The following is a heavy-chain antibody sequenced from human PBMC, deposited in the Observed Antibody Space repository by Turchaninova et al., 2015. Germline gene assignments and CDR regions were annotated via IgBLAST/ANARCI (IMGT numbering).Heavy chain of an antibody. V-gene: IGHV3-30*18. CDR3: AKFSSSSSDFDY. CDR1: GFTFSSYG. Sequence: VQLVESGGGVVQPGRSLRLSCAASGFTFSSYGMHWVRQAPGKGLEWVAVISYDGSKKYYADSVKGRFTISRDNSKNTLYLQINSLRAEDTAVYYCAKFSSSSSDFDYWGQGTLVTVSS. J-gene: IGHJ4*02. D-gene: IGHD6-6*01. CDR2: ISYDGSKK.